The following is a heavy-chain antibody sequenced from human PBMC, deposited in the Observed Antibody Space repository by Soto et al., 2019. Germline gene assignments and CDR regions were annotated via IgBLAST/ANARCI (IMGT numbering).Heavy chain of an antibody. V-gene: IGHV3-30*18. CDR3: AQRGGVVGGSEHPFFEY. CDR2: ISFDEKNR. J-gene: IGHJ4*02. D-gene: IGHD2-15*01. CDR1: GFIFSNYG. Sequence: QVQLVESGGGVVQPGKSLRLSCAASGFIFSNYGMHWVRQAPGKGLEWVALISFDEKNRNYADSVKGRFTIYRDNPKNTLYLEMNSLTPEDTAFYYCAQRGGVVGGSEHPFFEYWGQGTLVTVSS.